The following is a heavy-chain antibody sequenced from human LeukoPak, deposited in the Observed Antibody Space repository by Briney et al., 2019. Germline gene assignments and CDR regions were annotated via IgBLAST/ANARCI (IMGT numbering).Heavy chain of an antibody. D-gene: IGHD1-26*01. CDR2: ISSNGGST. Sequence: DPGGSLRRSCSASGFTFSSYAMHWVRQAPGKGLEYVSAISSNGGSTYYADSVKGRFTISRDNSKNTLYLQMSSLRAEDTAVYYCVKDGSGSYSIQSGSFDYWGQGTLVTVSS. J-gene: IGHJ4*02. V-gene: IGHV3-64D*09. CDR1: GFTFSSYA. CDR3: VKDGSGSYSIQSGSFDY.